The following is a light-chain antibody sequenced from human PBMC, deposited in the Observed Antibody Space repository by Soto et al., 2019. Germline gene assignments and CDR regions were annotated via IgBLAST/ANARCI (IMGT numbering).Light chain of an antibody. V-gene: IGKV3-11*01. CDR2: DAS. Sequence: EIVLTQSPATLSLSPGERATLSCRASQSVSSYLAWYQQKPGQAPRLLIYDASNRATGIPARFSGSGSGTDFTLTISSLEPEDFATYYCQQLNSYLITFGQGTRLEIK. J-gene: IGKJ5*01. CDR3: QQLNSYLIT. CDR1: QSVSSY.